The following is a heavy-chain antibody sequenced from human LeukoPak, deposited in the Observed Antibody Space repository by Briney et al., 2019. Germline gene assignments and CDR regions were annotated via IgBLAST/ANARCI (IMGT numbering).Heavy chain of an antibody. D-gene: IGHD3-16*01. Sequence: GGSLRLSCAASGFTFSSYSMNWVRQAPGKGLEWVSSISSSSSYIYYADSAKGRFTISRDNAKNSLYLQMNSLRAEDTAVYYCARGGGDYFDYWGQGTQVTVSS. CDR1: GFTFSSYS. J-gene: IGHJ4*02. CDR2: ISSSSSYI. CDR3: ARGGGDYFDY. V-gene: IGHV3-21*01.